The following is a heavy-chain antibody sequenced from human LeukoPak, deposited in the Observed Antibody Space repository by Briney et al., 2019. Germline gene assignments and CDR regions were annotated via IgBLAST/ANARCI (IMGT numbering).Heavy chain of an antibody. D-gene: IGHD6-25*01. CDR3: ARVLYSSGYWYFDL. CDR1: GGSINNYY. V-gene: IGHV4-59*12. J-gene: IGHJ2*01. CDR2: IYSSGST. Sequence: SETLSLTCTVSGGSINNYYWSWIRQPPGKGLEWIGYIYSSGSTNYNPSLKSRVTISVDTSKNQFSLKLSSVTAADTAVYYCARVLYSSGYWYFDLWGRGTLVTVSS.